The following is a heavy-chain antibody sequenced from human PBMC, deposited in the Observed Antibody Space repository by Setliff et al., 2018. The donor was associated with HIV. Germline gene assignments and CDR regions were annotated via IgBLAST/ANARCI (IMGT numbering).Heavy chain of an antibody. CDR1: EDTFYTFG. CDR3: ARDISVKHLSDTSTRTPVYFFDS. J-gene: IGHJ4*02. Sequence: ASVKVSCKASEDTFYTFGISWVRQAPGQGLEWMGSVIPIFGTTNHAQRFQDRVTITTDKSTSTAYMELNSLRSEDTAVYYCARDISVKHLSDTSTRTPVYFFDSWGQGTLVTVSS. CDR2: VIPIFGTT. D-gene: IGHD3-3*02. V-gene: IGHV1-69*05.